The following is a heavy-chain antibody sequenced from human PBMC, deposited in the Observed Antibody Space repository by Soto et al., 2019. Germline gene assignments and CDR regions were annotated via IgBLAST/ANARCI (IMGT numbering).Heavy chain of an antibody. CDR2: IIPIFGTA. Sequence: RASVKVSCKASGGTFSSYAISWVRQAPGQGLEWMGGIIPIFGTANYAQKFQGRVTITADESTSTAYMELSSLRSEDTAVYYCASSGMIVVVSQFDYWGQGTLVTVSS. CDR1: GGTFSSYA. V-gene: IGHV1-69*13. D-gene: IGHD3-22*01. CDR3: ASSGMIVVVSQFDY. J-gene: IGHJ4*02.